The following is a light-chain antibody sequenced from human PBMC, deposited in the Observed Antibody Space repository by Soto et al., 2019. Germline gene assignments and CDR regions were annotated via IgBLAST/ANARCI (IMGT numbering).Light chain of an antibody. CDR3: QSYDSSLSGSV. CDR1: SSNIGAGYD. CDR2: GNN. V-gene: IGLV1-40*01. Sequence: QSVLTQPPSVSGAPGQRVTIPCTGSSSNIGAGYDVYWYQQLPGTAPKLLIYGNNNRPSGVPDRFSGSKSGTSASLAITGLQAEDEADYYCQSYDSSLSGSVFGGGTKVTVL. J-gene: IGLJ2*01.